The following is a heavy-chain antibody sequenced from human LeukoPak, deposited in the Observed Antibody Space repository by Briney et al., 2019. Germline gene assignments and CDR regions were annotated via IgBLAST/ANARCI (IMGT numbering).Heavy chain of an antibody. J-gene: IGHJ4*02. V-gene: IGHV4-30-4*08. CDR2: IYYSGST. D-gene: IGHD6-19*01. CDR1: GGSISSGDYY. CDR3: ARDGPWGIAVAGTLDY. Sequence: SETLSLTCTVSGGSISSGDYYWSWIRQPPGKGLEWIGYIYYSGSTYYNPSLKSRVTISVDTSKIQFSLKLSSVTAADTAVYYCARDGPWGIAVAGTLDYWGQGTLVTVSS.